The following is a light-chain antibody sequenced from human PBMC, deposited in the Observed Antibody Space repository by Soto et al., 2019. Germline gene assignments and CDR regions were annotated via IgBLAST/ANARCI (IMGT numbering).Light chain of an antibody. CDR1: QGIGDT. V-gene: IGKV3-20*01. CDR2: DTS. J-gene: IGKJ1*01. Sequence: EIIMTQSPASRSLSPWEFATLSFRASQGIGDTLAWYQHKPGQTPRLLIYDTSTRATGVPDRFSGSGSGTDFTLTISRLEPEDFAVYYCQQYGRSPVTFGQGTKVDIK. CDR3: QQYGRSPVT.